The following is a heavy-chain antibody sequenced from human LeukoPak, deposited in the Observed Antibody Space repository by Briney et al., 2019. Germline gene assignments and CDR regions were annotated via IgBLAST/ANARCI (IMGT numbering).Heavy chain of an antibody. CDR3: AREPPLDYYDSSGHFDY. D-gene: IGHD3-22*01. Sequence: ASVMVSCKASGYTFTNYGISWVRQAPGQGLEWMGWISPYNGNTNYAQKLQGRVTMTTDTSTSTSYMELRSLRSDDTAVYYCAREPPLDYYDSSGHFDYWGQGTLVTVSS. J-gene: IGHJ4*02. CDR2: ISPYNGNT. CDR1: GYTFTNYG. V-gene: IGHV1-18*01.